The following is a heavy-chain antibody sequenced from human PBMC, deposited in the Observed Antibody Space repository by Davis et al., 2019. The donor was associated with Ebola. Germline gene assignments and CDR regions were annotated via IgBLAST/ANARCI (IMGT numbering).Heavy chain of an antibody. V-gene: IGHV1-3*01. Sequence: ASVKVSCKASGYTFTSYAMHWVRQAPGQRLEWMGWINAGNGNTKYSQKFQGRVTITSDTSASTAYMELSSLRSDDTAVYYCARSITMIVVVTYFDYWGQGTLVTVSS. CDR1: GYTFTSYA. CDR3: ARSITMIVVVTYFDY. J-gene: IGHJ4*02. CDR2: INAGNGNT. D-gene: IGHD3-22*01.